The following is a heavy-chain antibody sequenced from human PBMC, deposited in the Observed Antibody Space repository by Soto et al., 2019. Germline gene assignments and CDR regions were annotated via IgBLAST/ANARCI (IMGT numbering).Heavy chain of an antibody. Sequence: QVQLVESGGGVVHPVGSLRLSCKASGFGFSAYSMHWVRQAPGKGLEWVAVIQHNGNYIQYADFVRGRFTISRDNYKSILYLEMNGLTPEDTALYYCVRVGWGYTYGNGLDGWGQGTTVTVSS. CDR1: GFGFSAYS. J-gene: IGHJ6*02. CDR3: VRVGWGYTYGNGLDG. CDR2: IQHNGNYI. V-gene: IGHV3-30-3*01. D-gene: IGHD5-18*01.